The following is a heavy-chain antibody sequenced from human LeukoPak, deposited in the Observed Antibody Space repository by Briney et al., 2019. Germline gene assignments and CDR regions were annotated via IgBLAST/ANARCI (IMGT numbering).Heavy chain of an antibody. CDR3: ARGGQGDGYSADEAFDI. Sequence: SETLSLTCAVYGGSFSGYYWSWIRQPPGKGLEWIGEINHSGSTNYNPSLKSRVTISVDTSKNQFSLKLSSVTPEDTAVYYCARGGQGDGYSADEAFDIWGQGTMVTVS. J-gene: IGHJ3*02. D-gene: IGHD5-18*01. CDR2: INHSGST. V-gene: IGHV4-34*01. CDR1: GGSFSGYY.